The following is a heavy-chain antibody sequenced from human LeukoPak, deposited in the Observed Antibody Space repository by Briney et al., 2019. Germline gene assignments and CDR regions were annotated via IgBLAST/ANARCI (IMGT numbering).Heavy chain of an antibody. CDR2: IYYSGST. CDR3: ARDVGCSNGWSMDV. V-gene: IGHV4-59*01. J-gene: IGHJ6*04. D-gene: IGHD6-19*01. CDR1: SGSISSYY. Sequence: SETLSLTCTVSSGSISSYYWSWIRQPPGKGLEWIGYIYYSGSTNYNPSLKSRVTISVDTSKNQFSLKLSSVTAADTAVYYCARDVGCSNGWSMDVWGKGTTVTVSS.